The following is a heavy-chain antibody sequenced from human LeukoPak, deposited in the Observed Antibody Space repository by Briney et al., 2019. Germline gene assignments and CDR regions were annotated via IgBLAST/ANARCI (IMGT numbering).Heavy chain of an antibody. J-gene: IGHJ3*02. CDR3: ARFYYDRSGYSWGHAFDI. D-gene: IGHD3-22*01. V-gene: IGHV1-18*01. CDR2: ISAYNGNT. Sequence: ASVKVSCKASGYTFTSYGISWVRQAPGQGLEWMGWISAYNGNTNYAQKLQGRVTMTTATSTSTAYMELRSLRSDDTAVYYCARFYYDRSGYSWGHAFDIWGQGTMVTVSS. CDR1: GYTFTSYG.